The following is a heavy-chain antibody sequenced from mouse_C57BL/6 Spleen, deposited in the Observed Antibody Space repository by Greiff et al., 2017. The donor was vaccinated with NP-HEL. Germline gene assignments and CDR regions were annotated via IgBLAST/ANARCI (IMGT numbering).Heavy chain of an antibody. D-gene: IGHD2-4*01. V-gene: IGHV1-26*01. CDR3: ARMNYDYDRYWYFDV. J-gene: IGHJ1*03. CDR1: GYTFTDYY. CDR2: INPNNGGT. Sequence: EVQLQQSGPELVKPGASVKISCKASGYTFTDYYMNWVKQSHGKSLEWIGDINPNNGGTSYNQKFKGKATLTVDKSSSTAYMELRSLTSEDSAVYYCARMNYDYDRYWYFDVWGTGTTVTVSS.